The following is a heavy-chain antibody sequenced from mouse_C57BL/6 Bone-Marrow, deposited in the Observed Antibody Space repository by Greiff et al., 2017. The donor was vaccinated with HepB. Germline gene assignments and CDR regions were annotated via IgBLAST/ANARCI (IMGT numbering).Heavy chain of an antibody. J-gene: IGHJ3*01. Sequence: QVHVKQSGPGLVQPSQSLSITCTVSGFSLTSYGVHWVRQSPGKGLEWLGVIWSGGSTDYNAAFISRLSISKDNSKSQVFFKMNSLQADDTAIYYCARTDYDGLAWFAYWGRGTLVTVSA. CDR1: GFSLTSYG. CDR3: ARTDYDGLAWFAY. CDR2: IWSGGST. D-gene: IGHD2-4*01. V-gene: IGHV2-2*01.